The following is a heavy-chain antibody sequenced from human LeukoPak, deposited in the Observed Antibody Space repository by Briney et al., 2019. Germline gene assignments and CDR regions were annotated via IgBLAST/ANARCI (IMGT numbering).Heavy chain of an antibody. CDR1: GGSFSGYY. CDR2: INHSGST. J-gene: IGHJ4*02. CDR3: ARGTGITGTTPDY. Sequence: SETLSLTCAVHGGSFSGYYWSWIRQPPGKGLEWIGEINHSGSTNYNPSLKSRVTISVDTSKNQFSLKLSSVTAADTAVYYCARGTGITGTTPDYWGQGTLVTVSS. D-gene: IGHD1-7*01. V-gene: IGHV4-34*01.